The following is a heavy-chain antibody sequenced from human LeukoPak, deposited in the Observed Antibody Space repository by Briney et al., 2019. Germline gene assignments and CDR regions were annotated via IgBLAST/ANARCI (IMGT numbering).Heavy chain of an antibody. CDR1: GYTFTDYY. D-gene: IGHD1-26*01. V-gene: IGHV1-2*06. CDR3: ARREGGSYPFDY. J-gene: IGHJ4*02. CDR2: INPNSGGT. Sequence: ASVKVSCKASGYTFTDYYMHWVRQAPGQGLEWMGRINPNSGGTYFAQKFQGRVTMTRDTSISTASMELSSLRSDDTAVYYCARREGGSYPFDYWGQGTLVTVSS.